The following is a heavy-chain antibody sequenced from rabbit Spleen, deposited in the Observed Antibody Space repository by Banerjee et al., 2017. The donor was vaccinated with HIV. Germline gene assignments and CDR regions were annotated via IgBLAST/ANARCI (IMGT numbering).Heavy chain of an antibody. V-gene: IGHV1S45*01. CDR2: IYGGSGGST. J-gene: IGHJ3*01. CDR1: GFSLSSYYY. D-gene: IGHD8-1*01. Sequence: QEQLVESGGGLVQPEGSLTLTCTASGFSLSSYYYMCRVRQAPGKGLESIACIYGGSGGSTWYASWAKGRFTISKTSSTTVTLQLTSLTAADTATYFCARDGAGGSYFALWGQGTLVTVS. CDR3: ARDGAGGSYFAL.